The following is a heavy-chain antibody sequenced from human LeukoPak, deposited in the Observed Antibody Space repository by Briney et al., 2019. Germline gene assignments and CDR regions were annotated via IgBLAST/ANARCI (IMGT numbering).Heavy chain of an antibody. CDR2: IIQDGNEK. J-gene: IGHJ5*02. V-gene: IGHV3-7*01. D-gene: IGHD2-8*01. CDR3: ARVNGNWFDP. CDR1: GFTFSSYW. Sequence: SGGSLRLSCAASGFTFSSYWMSRVRQAPGKGLEWVANIIQDGNEKYYVDSVKGRFTISRDNAKNSLYLQMNSLRAEDTAVYYCARVNGNWFDPWGQGTLVTVSS.